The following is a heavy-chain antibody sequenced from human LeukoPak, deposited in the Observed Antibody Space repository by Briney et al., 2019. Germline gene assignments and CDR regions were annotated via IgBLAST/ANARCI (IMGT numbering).Heavy chain of an antibody. V-gene: IGHV3-48*01. Sequence: GGSLRLSCAASGFTFRNTWMTWVRQAPGKGLEWVSYISSSSSTIYYADSVKGRFTISRDNAKNSLYLQMNSLRAEDTAVYYCARQTTRYKDVWGKGTTVTVSS. CDR1: GFTFRNTW. CDR2: ISSSSSTI. J-gene: IGHJ6*03. CDR3: ARQTTRYKDV. D-gene: IGHD4-17*01.